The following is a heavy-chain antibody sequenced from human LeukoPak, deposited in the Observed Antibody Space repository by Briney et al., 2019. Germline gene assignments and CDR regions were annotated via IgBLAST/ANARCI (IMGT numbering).Heavy chain of an antibody. D-gene: IGHD6-13*01. CDR1: GGSFSGYY. J-gene: IGHJ5*02. CDR2: INHSGST. Sequence: TSSETLSLTCAVYGGSFSGYYWSWIRQPPGKGLEWIGEINHSGSTNYNPSLKSRVTISVDTSKNQFSLKLSSVTAADTAVYYCARVRRAAAIRWFDPWGQGTLVTVSS. CDR3: ARVRRAAAIRWFDP. V-gene: IGHV4-34*01.